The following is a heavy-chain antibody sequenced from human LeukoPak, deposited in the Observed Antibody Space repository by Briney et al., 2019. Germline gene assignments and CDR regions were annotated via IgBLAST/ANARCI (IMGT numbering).Heavy chain of an antibody. Sequence: GASVKVSCKASGGTFSSYAISWVRQAPGQGLEWMGGIIPIFGTANYAQKFQGRVTITADESTSTAYMELSSLRSEDTAVYYCARANTGWTYYYDSSGTSHPSFDIWGQGAMVTVSS. CDR2: IIPIFGTA. V-gene: IGHV1-69*13. D-gene: IGHD3-22*01. CDR3: ARANTGWTYYYDSSGTSHPSFDI. J-gene: IGHJ3*02. CDR1: GGTFSSYA.